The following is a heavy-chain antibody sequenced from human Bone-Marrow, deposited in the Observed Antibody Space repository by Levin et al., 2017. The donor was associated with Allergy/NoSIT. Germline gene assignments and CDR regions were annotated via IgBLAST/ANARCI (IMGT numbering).Heavy chain of an antibody. CDR2: KDIVGTT. CDR1: GFSVSSNS. CDR3: VQRSIPFDL. J-gene: IGHJ4*02. V-gene: IGHV3-53*01. D-gene: IGHD6-6*01. Sequence: GESLKISCAASGFSVSSNSMTWVRHTPGKGLEWVSTKDIVGTTYYADSVRGRFTVSRDNAKNSLYLQMDSLRVEDTGVYYCVQRSIPFDLWGQGTLVTVSS.